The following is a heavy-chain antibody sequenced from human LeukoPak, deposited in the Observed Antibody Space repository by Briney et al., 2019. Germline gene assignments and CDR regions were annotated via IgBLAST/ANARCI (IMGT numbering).Heavy chain of an antibody. CDR1: GGSISSYY. V-gene: IGHV4-59*01. CDR3: ARGTWQQLAYFDY. Sequence: SETLSLTCTVSGGSISSYYWSWIRQPPGKGLEWIGYIYYSGSTNYNPSLKSRVTISVDTSKNQFSLKLSSVTAADTAVYYCARGTWQQLAYFDYWGQGTLVTVSS. J-gene: IGHJ4*02. D-gene: IGHD6-13*01. CDR2: IYYSGST.